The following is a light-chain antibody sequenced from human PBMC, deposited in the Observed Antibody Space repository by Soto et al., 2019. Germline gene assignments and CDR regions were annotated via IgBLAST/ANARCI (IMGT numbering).Light chain of an antibody. CDR1: QTIGSW. CDR2: GAS. V-gene: IGKV1-5*01. Sequence: DIQMTQSPSTLSASVGDRVTITCRASQTIGSWLAWYQQKPGKAPNLLIYGASSLVSGVPSRFSGSGSGTEFTLTISSLQPDDFATYYCQQYNSYSPKTFGQGTKVDIK. J-gene: IGKJ1*01. CDR3: QQYNSYSPKT.